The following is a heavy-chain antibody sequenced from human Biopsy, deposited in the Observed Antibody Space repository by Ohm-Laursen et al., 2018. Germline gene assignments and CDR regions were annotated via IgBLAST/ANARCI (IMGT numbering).Heavy chain of an antibody. J-gene: IGHJ6*02. CDR3: AATSTLYYYYYAMDV. Sequence: SVKVSCKASGFTFSSSAVQWVRQARGQRLEWIGWIVVGSGHTNYAQKFQERVTITRDMSTSTAYMELTGLRSEDTAVYYCAATSTLYYYYYAMDVWDQGTTITVSS. CDR1: GFTFSSSA. CDR2: IVVGSGHT. V-gene: IGHV1-58*01.